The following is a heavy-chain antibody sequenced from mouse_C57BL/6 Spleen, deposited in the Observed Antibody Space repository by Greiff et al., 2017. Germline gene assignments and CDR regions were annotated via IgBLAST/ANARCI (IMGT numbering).Heavy chain of an antibody. CDR1: GYSITSGYY. CDR3: ARDNSNYYYFDY. Sequence: VQLKESGPGLVKPSQSLSLTCSVTGYSITSGYYWNWSRQFPGNKLEWMGYISYDGSNNYNPSLKNRISITRDTSKNQFFLKLKSVTTEDTATYDCARDNSNYYYFDYWGQGTTRTVSS. CDR2: ISYDGSN. V-gene: IGHV3-6*01. D-gene: IGHD2-5*01. J-gene: IGHJ2*01.